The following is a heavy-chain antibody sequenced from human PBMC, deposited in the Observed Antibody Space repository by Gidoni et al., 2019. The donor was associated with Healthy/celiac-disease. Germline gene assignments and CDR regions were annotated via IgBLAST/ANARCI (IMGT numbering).Heavy chain of an antibody. D-gene: IGHD2-21*01. CDR3: ARMDCYNSQDY. Sequence: VPLKESGPALLKPTQTLTLTCTFSGFPLSTSGMRVSGIRQPPGKALEWLARIDWDDDKFYSTSLKTRLTICKDTSKNQVVLTMTNMDPVDTSTYYCARMDCYNSQDYWGQGTLVTVSS. CDR2: IDWDDDK. CDR1: GFPLSTSGMR. J-gene: IGHJ4*01. V-gene: IGHV2-70*04.